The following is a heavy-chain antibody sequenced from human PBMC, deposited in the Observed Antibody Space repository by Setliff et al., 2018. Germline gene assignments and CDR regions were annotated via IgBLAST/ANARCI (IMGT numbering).Heavy chain of an antibody. CDR3: ARADHLVTTTFDY. Sequence: ASVKVSCKASGYTFTNYDINWVRQATGQGLEWVGWINTKTGDPSYAQGYTGRFAFSLDTSDSTTYLDISTLKAEDTATYYCARADHLVTTTFDYWGQGTLVTVSS. CDR2: INTKTGDP. CDR1: GYTFTNYD. J-gene: IGHJ4*01. V-gene: IGHV7-4-1*02. D-gene: IGHD4-17*01.